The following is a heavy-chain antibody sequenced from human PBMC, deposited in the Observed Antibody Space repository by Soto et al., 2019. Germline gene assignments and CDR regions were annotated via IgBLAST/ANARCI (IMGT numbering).Heavy chain of an antibody. CDR3: TRDVYSSSWLVDFDY. Sequence: GGSLRLSCTASGFTFGDYAMSWFRQAPGRGLEWVGFIRSKAYGGTTEYAASVKGRVTILRDDSKSIAYLQMNSLKTEDTAVYYCTRDVYSSSWLVDFDYWGQGTLVTVSS. V-gene: IGHV3-49*03. J-gene: IGHJ4*02. CDR2: IRSKAYGGTT. D-gene: IGHD6-13*01. CDR1: GFTFGDYA.